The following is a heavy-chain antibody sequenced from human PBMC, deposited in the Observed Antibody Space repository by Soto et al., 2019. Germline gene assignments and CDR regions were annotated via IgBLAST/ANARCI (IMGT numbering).Heavy chain of an antibody. J-gene: IGHJ6*02. CDR1: GYTFTGYY. V-gene: IGHV1-2*04. D-gene: IGHD6-19*01. Sequence: ASVEVSCKASGYTFTGYYLHSVRQAHGQGLEWMGWINPNSGGTNYAQKFQGWVTMTRDTSISAAYMELSRLRSDDTAVYYCARDRRIAVAGDYYYGMDVWGQGTTVT. CDR3: ARDRRIAVAGDYYYGMDV. CDR2: INPNSGGT.